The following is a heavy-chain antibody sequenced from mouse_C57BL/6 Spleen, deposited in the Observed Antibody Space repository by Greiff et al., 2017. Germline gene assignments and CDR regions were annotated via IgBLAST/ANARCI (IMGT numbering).Heavy chain of an antibody. CDR1: GYTFTDYN. D-gene: IGHD1-1*01. CDR3: ARTGDYYGSSYYYAMDY. V-gene: IGHV1-22*01. CDR2: INPTNGGT. J-gene: IGHJ4*01. Sequence: VHVKQSGPELVKPGASVKMSCKASGYTFTDYNMHWVKQSHGKSLEWIGYINPTNGGTSYNQKFKGKATLTVNKSSSTADMELRSLTSEDAAVYYCARTGDYYGSSYYYAMDYWGQGTSVTVSS.